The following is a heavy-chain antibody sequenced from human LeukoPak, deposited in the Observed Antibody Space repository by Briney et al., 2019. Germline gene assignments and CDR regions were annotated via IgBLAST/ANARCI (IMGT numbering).Heavy chain of an antibody. CDR3: ATRGAPGYYYGMDV. Sequence: GGSLRLSCAASGFTVSSNYMSWVRQAPGKGLEWVSIISTSGTTSYADSVKGRFTISRDSSRNTLYLQMNSLRAEDTAVYYCATRGAPGYYYGMDVWGQGTTVTVSS. CDR1: GFTVSSNY. J-gene: IGHJ6*02. V-gene: IGHV3-66*01. CDR2: ISTSGTT. D-gene: IGHD1-26*01.